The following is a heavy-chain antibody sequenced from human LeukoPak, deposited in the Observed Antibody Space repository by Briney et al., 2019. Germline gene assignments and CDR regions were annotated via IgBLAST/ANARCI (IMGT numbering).Heavy chain of an antibody. D-gene: IGHD3-22*01. V-gene: IGHV3-23*01. CDR2: ISGSGGST. J-gene: IGHJ4*02. CDR1: GFTFSSYA. Sequence: PGGSLRLSCAASGFTFSSYAMSWVRQAPGKGLEWVSAISGSGGSTYYADSVKGRFTISRDNSKNTLYLQMNSLRAEDTAVYYCAKDNKGNYYDSSGYIGNYYFDYWGQGTLDTVSS. CDR3: AKDNKGNYYDSSGYIGNYYFDY.